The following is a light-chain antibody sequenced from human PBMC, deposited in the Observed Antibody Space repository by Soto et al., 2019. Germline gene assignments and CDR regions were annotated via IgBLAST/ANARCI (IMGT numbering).Light chain of an antibody. CDR2: GAS. CDR1: QSVRSSY. J-gene: IGKJ1*01. Sequence: EIVLTQSPGTLSLSPGERATLSCRASQSVRSSYLAWYQQKPGQAPRLLIYGASTRATGIPDRFSGSGSGTDFTLTISRLEPEDFAVYFCQHYGDSSWTFGQGSRVEIK. V-gene: IGKV3-20*01. CDR3: QHYGDSSWT.